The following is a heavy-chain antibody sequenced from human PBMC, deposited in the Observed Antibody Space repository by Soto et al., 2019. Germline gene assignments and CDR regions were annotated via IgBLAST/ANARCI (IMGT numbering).Heavy chain of an antibody. V-gene: IGHV3-13*01. CDR3: ARGQEVGAHFFDS. CDR1: GFTFSGFD. D-gene: IGHD2-15*01. Sequence: GALRLSCEASGFTFSGFDMHWVRQPTGKGLEWVSTIGTAGDTYYAVSVKGRFTISRDNAKNSLSLQMNSLRAGDTAVYFCARGQEVGAHFFDSWGQGTQVTVSS. J-gene: IGHJ4*02. CDR2: IGTAGDT.